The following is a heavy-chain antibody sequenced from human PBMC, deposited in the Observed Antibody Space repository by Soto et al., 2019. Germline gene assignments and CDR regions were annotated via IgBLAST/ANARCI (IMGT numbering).Heavy chain of an antibody. CDR2: IWYDGSNK. CDR3: ARDFRGYSYGFGMDV. D-gene: IGHD5-18*01. V-gene: IGHV3-33*01. CDR1: GFTFSSYG. Sequence: GGSLRLSCAASGFTFSSYGMHWVRQAPGKGLEWVAVIWYDGSNKYYADSVKGRFTISRDNSKNTLYLQMNSLRAEDTAVYYCARDFRGYSYGFGMDVWGQGTTVTVSS. J-gene: IGHJ6*02.